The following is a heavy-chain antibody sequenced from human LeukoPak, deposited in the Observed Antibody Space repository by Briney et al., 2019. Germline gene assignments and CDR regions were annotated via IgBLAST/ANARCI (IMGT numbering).Heavy chain of an antibody. CDR2: ISGSGGST. D-gene: IGHD6-6*01. J-gene: IGHJ4*02. V-gene: IGHV3-23*01. CDR3: AKSSEEYSSSPVDY. Sequence: GGSLRLSCAASGFTVSSNYMSWVRQAPGKGLEWASAISGSGGSTYYADSVKGRFTISRDNSKNTLYLQMNSLRAEDTAVYYCAKSSEEYSSSPVDYWGQGTLVTVSS. CDR1: GFTVSSNY.